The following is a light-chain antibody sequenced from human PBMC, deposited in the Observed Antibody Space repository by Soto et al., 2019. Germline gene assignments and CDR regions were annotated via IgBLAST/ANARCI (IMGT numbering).Light chain of an antibody. CDR1: QSLDIY. Sequence: DIQLTQSPSSVSASVGDRVTITCRSSQSLDIYLSWYQQKPGKAPKILIYAASTLQSGVPSSFSGSGSGTDFTLSISNLQPEDSATYYCQQSMTRPRFGQGTKVEIK. V-gene: IGKV1-39*01. CDR3: QQSMTRPR. CDR2: AAS. J-gene: IGKJ1*01.